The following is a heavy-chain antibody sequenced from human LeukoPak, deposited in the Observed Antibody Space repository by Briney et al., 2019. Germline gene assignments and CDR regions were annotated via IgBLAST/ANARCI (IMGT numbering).Heavy chain of an antibody. CDR2: IIPIFGTA. Sequence: GASVKVSCKASGGTFSSYAISWVRQAPGQGLEWMGGIIPIFGTANYAQKFQGRVTITADESTSTAYIELSSLRSEDTAVYYCARLSRGNTMVRGVIIIAWGQGTLVTVSS. CDR1: GGTFSSYA. CDR3: ARLSRGNTMVRGVIIIA. J-gene: IGHJ5*02. V-gene: IGHV1-69*13. D-gene: IGHD3-10*01.